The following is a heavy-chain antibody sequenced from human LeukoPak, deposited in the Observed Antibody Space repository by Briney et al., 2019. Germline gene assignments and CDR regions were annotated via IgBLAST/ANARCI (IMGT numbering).Heavy chain of an antibody. D-gene: IGHD2-2*01. J-gene: IGHJ6*02. V-gene: IGHV4-34*01. CDR2: INHSGST. CDR1: GGSFSGYY. Sequence: SETLSLTCAVYGGSFSGYYWSWIRQPPGKGLEWIGEINHSGSTNYNPSLKSRVTISVDTSKNQFSLKLSSVTAADTAVYYCARSGVVPAAIYDYYYGMDVWGQGTTVTVSS. CDR3: ARSGVVPAAIYDYYYGMDV.